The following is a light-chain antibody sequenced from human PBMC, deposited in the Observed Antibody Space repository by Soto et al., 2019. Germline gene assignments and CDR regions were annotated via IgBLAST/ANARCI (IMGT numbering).Light chain of an antibody. Sequence: QSVLTQSASVSGSPGQTITISCTGTSSDIGGYNAVSWYQHHPGKAPKPIIYEVTHRPSGVSDRFSASKSGNTASLTISGLQAEDEADYYCNSFRVSHLYVFGTGTKVTVL. CDR3: NSFRVSHLYV. CDR2: EVT. CDR1: SSDIGGYNA. J-gene: IGLJ1*01. V-gene: IGLV2-14*01.